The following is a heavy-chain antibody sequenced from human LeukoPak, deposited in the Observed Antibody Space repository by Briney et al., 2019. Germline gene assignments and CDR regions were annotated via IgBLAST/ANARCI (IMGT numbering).Heavy chain of an antibody. V-gene: IGHV4-39*07. J-gene: IGHJ4*02. CDR2: MYYSGST. D-gene: IGHD6-19*01. CDR1: GGSISSSSYY. Sequence: SETLSLTCTVSGGSISSSSYYWGWIRQSPGKGLEWIASMYYSGSTYYNPSLQSRVTISVDTSKNQLSLKLSSVTAADTAVYYCARMGSGWYYFDYWGQGALVTVSS. CDR3: ARMGSGWYYFDY.